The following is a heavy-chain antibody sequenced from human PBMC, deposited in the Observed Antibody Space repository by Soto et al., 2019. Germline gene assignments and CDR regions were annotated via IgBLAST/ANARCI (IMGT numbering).Heavy chain of an antibody. Sequence: PWETLSLTFTVSGGSVSNYYWTWIRQPPGKGLEWISYINYSGSTDHSPSLKSRVTISLDTSKNQFSLRLISVTAADTAVYYCARLAPRYRIRDYNYHSLDFWGQGTTVTVS. V-gene: IGHV4-59*02. CDR1: GGSVSNYY. J-gene: IGHJ3*01. CDR2: INYSGST. CDR3: ARLAPRYRIRDYNYHSLDF. D-gene: IGHD1-20*01.